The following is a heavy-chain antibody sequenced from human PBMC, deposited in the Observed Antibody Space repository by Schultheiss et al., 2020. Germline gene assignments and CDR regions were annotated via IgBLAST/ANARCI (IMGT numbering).Heavy chain of an antibody. J-gene: IGHJ5*02. D-gene: IGHD5-12*01. CDR1: KFNCNNVW. CDR3: ARDLGSGYDHTSPS. Sequence: GESLKISCAASKFNCNNVWMTWVRQAPGKGLEWVSSISSSSSYIYYADSVKGRFTISRDNAKNSLYLQMNSLRAEDTAVYYCARDLGSGYDHTSPSWGQGTLVTGSS. CDR2: ISSSSSYI. V-gene: IGHV3-21*01.